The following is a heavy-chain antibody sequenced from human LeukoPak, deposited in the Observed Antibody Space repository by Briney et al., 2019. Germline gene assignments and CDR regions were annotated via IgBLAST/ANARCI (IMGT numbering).Heavy chain of an antibody. J-gene: IGHJ4*02. CDR3: ARGPIVGAARLDY. D-gene: IGHD1-26*01. Sequence: GGSLGLSCAASEFTFSNYYMSWIRQAPGKGLEWVSYISSSSSYTNYADSVKGRFTISRDNAKNSLYLQMNSLRAEDTAVYYCARGPIVGAARLDYWGQGTLVTVSS. V-gene: IGHV3-11*06. CDR1: EFTFSNYY. CDR2: ISSSSSYT.